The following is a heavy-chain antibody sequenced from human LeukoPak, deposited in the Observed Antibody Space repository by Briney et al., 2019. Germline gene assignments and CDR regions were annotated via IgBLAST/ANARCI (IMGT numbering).Heavy chain of an antibody. CDR2: ISYDGSNK. CDR1: GFTFDDYG. J-gene: IGHJ6*03. CDR3: AKEEDYYYYMDV. Sequence: GGSLRLSCAASGFTFDDYGMSWVRQAPGKGLEWVAVISYDGSNKYYADSVKGRFTISRDNSKNTLYLQMNSLRAEDTAVYYCAKEEDYYYYMDVWGKGTTVTVSS. V-gene: IGHV3-30*18.